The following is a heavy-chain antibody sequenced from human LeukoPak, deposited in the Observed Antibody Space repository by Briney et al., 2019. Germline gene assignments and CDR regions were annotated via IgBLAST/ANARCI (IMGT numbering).Heavy chain of an antibody. CDR3: ASHSGSLDCFDY. J-gene: IGHJ4*02. CDR1: GDSVSSDSVA. V-gene: IGHV6-1*01. D-gene: IGHD1-26*01. CDR2: TYYRSKWYN. Sequence: SQTLSLTCAISGDSVSSDSVAWNWIRQSPSRGLEWLGRTYYRSKWYNDYAVSVKSRITINPDTSKNQFSLQLNSVTPEDTAMYYCASHSGSLDCFDYWGQGTLVTVSS.